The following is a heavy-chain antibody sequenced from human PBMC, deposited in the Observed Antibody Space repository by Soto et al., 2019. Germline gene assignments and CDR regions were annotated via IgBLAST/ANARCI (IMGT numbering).Heavy chain of an antibody. V-gene: IGHV3-11*01. CDR3: ARVSAVAGSYAMDV. Sequence: PGGSLRLSCAASGFTLSDYYRTWIRQAPGKGLEWSSYISSSVGTIYHADSVKGRFTISRDNAKKSLDLQMNSLRAEDTAVDYCARVSAVAGSYAMDVWGQGTTVTVSS. D-gene: IGHD6-13*01. J-gene: IGHJ6*02. CDR2: ISSSVGTI. CDR1: GFTLSDYY.